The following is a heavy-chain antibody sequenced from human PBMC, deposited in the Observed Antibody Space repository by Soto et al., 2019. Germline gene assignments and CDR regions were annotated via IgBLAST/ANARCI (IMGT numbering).Heavy chain of an antibody. V-gene: IGHV1-69*12. J-gene: IGHJ5*02. CDR3: ARHIVVVTAISWFDP. Sequence: QVQLVQSGAEVKKPGSSVKVSCKASGGTFSSYAISWVRQAPGQGLEWMGGIIPIFGTANYAQKIQGRVTITADESTSTASMELSSLRSEDTAVYYCARHIVVVTAISWFDPWGQGTLVTVSS. CDR2: IIPIFGTA. CDR1: GGTFSSYA. D-gene: IGHD2-21*02.